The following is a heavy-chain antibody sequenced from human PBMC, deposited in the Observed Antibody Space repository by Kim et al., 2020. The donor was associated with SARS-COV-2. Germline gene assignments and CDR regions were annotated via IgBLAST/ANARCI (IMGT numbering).Heavy chain of an antibody. CDR2: ISTYNGNT. D-gene: IGHD3-16*01. Sequence: ASVKVSCKASGYTFTNYGISWVRQAPGQGLEWMGWISTYNGNTNYSQKFQGRVTMTTDTSTTTAYMELRSLRSDDTALYYCARDRQGGYGGQGTLVTVSS. CDR3: ARDRQGGY. CDR1: GYTFTNYG. J-gene: IGHJ4*02. V-gene: IGHV1-18*01.